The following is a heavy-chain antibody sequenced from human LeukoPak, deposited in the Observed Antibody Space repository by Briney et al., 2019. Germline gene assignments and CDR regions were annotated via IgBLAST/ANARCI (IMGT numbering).Heavy chain of an antibody. CDR3: ARGHYGLDC. Sequence: GGSLRLSCAASGFTFSSYVMHWVRQAPGKGLEGVANIKEDGSEKYYVDSVKGRFTLSRDNAKNSLYLQMNSLRAEDTAVYYCARGHYGLDCWGQGTLVIVSS. CDR2: IKEDGSEK. V-gene: IGHV3-7*01. D-gene: IGHD4-17*01. CDR1: GFTFSSYV. J-gene: IGHJ4*02.